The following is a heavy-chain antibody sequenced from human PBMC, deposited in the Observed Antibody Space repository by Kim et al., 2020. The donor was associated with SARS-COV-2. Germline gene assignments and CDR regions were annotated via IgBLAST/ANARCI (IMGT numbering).Heavy chain of an antibody. J-gene: IGHJ6*03. D-gene: IGHD3-10*01. CDR1: GYTFTSYG. CDR3: ARDKGYGSGSPPSYYYYYYMDV. CDR2: ISAYNGNT. Sequence: ASVKVSCKASGYTFTSYGISWVRQAPGQGLEWMGWISAYNGNTNYAQKLQGRVTMTTDTSTSTAYMELRSLRSDDTAVYYCARDKGYGSGSPPSYYYYYYMDVWGKETTVTVSS. V-gene: IGHV1-18*01.